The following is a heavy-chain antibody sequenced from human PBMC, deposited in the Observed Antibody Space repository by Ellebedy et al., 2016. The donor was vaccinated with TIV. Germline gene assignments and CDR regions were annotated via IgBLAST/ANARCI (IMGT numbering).Heavy chain of an antibody. CDR2: INPNSGGT. D-gene: IGHD1-26*01. CDR1: GYTFTGYY. J-gene: IGHJ5*02. V-gene: IGHV1-2*02. Sequence: ASVKVSCXASGYTFTGYYMHWVRQAPGQGLEWMGWINPNSGGTNYAQKFQGRVTMTRDTSISTAYMELSRLRSDDTAVYYCARGSGSYYDWFDPWGQGTLVTVSS. CDR3: ARGSGSYYDWFDP.